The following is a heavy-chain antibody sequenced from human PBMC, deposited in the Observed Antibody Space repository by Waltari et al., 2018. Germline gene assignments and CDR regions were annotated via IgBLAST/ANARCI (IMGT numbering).Heavy chain of an antibody. CDR1: SYG. J-gene: IGHJ4*02. CDR2: LWYDGSNK. D-gene: IGHD6-6*01. Sequence: SYGMHWVRQAPGKGREWVAVLWYDGSNKYYADSVKGRFTISRDNSKNTLYLQMNSLRAEYTAVYYCARDRNVEYSSSSVDYWGQGTLVTVSS. CDR3: ARDRNVEYSSSSVDY. V-gene: IGHV3-33*01.